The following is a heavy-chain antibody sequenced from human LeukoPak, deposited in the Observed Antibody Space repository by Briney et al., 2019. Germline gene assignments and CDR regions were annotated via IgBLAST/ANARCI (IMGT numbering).Heavy chain of an antibody. CDR1: GYTFTGFY. D-gene: IGHD6-19*01. CDR2: INPNSGGT. Sequence: GASVKVSCKASGYTFTGFYIHWVRQAPGQGLEWMGWINPNSGGTNYAQKFQGWVTMTRDTSISTAYMALSRLRSDDTAVYYCARDRSGMDVWGQGTTVTVSS. CDR3: ARDRSGMDV. V-gene: IGHV1-2*04. J-gene: IGHJ6*02.